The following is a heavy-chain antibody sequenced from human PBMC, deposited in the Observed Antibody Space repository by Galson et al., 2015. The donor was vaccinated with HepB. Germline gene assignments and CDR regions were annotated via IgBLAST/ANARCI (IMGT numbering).Heavy chain of an antibody. CDR3: ARDVVVAATPSDYYGMDV. D-gene: IGHD2-15*01. V-gene: IGHV1-69*10. CDR1: GYTFNTYA. Sequence: SVKVSCKASGYTFNTYAISWVRQAPGQGLEWMGGIIPIFGIANYAQKFQGRVTITADKSTSTAYMELSSLRSEDTAVYYCARDVVVAATPSDYYGMDVWGQGTTVTVSS. J-gene: IGHJ6*02. CDR2: IIPIFGIA.